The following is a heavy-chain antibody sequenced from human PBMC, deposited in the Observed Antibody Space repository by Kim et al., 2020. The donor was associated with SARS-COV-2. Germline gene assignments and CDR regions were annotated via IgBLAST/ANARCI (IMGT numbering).Heavy chain of an antibody. CDR3: VPAAQIVAPDRNW. D-gene: IGHD2-2*01. Sequence: GGSLRLSCAASGFAFDTYAMSWVRQAPGKGLEWVSAILYNSEATYYADSVKGRFTISRDNSENTMYLLMDSLRAEDAAVYYYVPAAQIVAPDRNWWGQGTLVTVSS. CDR2: ILYNSEAT. CDR1: GFAFDTYA. V-gene: IGHV3-23*01. J-gene: IGHJ4*02.